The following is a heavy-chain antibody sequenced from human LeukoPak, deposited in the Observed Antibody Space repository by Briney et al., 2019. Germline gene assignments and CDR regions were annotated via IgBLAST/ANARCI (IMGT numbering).Heavy chain of an antibody. J-gene: IGHJ4*02. D-gene: IGHD3-9*01. CDR2: ISSSSSYI. Sequence: GRSLRLSCAASGFTFSSYSMNWVRQAPGKWLEWDSSISSSSSYIYYADSVKGRFTISRDNAKNSLYLQMNSLRAEDTAVYYCARHDILTGYPAFDYWGQGTLVTVSS. CDR3: ARHDILTGYPAFDY. CDR1: GFTFSSYS. V-gene: IGHV3-21*01.